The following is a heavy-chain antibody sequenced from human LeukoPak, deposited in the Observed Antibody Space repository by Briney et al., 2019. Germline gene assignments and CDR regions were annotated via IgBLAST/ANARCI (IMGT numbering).Heavy chain of an antibody. V-gene: IGHV3-23*01. CDR3: AKSVITMVRGVIEWGPYFDY. CDR2: ISGSGGST. J-gene: IGHJ4*02. D-gene: IGHD3-10*01. CDR1: GFTFSSYG. Sequence: GGSLRLSCAASGFTFSSYGMSWVRQAPGKGLEWVSAISGSGGSTYYADSVKGRFTFSRDNSKNALYLQMNSLRAEDTAVYYCAKSVITMVRGVIEWGPYFDYWGQGTLVTVSS.